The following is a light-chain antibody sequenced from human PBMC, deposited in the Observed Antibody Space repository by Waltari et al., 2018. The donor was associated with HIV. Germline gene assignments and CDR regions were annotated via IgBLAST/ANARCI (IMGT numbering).Light chain of an antibody. CDR3: ASWDDKLDGWV. CDR1: YSNIGSNT. V-gene: IGLV1-44*01. Sequence: QSLLPQPPSASGTPGQRVTIPCSGSYSNIGSNTVNWHQQLPGSAPRALIYNNYQRPSGVPDRFSGSKSGTSASLAISGLQSEDQGDYYCASWDDKLDGWVFGGGTRLTVL. CDR2: NNY. J-gene: IGLJ3*02.